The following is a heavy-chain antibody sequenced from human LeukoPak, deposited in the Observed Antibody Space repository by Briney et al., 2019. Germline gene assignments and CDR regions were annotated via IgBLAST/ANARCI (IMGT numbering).Heavy chain of an antibody. CDR1: GFIFRNFA. Sequence: PGGSLRLSCATSGFIFRNFAMNWVRQAPGKGLEWVAGVSGGGGSTFYADSVKGRFTISGDNAKNTLYLQMNSLRVDDTAVYYCTRSGRGGAFDIWGQGTMVTVSS. D-gene: IGHD1-26*01. V-gene: IGHV3-23*01. CDR3: TRSGRGGAFDI. CDR2: VSGGGGST. J-gene: IGHJ3*02.